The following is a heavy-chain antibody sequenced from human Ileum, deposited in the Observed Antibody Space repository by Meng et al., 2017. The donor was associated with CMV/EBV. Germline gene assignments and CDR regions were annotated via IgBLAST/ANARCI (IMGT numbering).Heavy chain of an antibody. D-gene: IGHD3-3*01. Sequence: SETLSLTCAVYGGSFGGYQWTWVRQPPGKALEWIGEINHAGGTSYDPSLKSRVSISLDTSKTQFSLNLRSVTAADTAVYYCARDSTPYYDFWSGYYTDFQHWGQGTLVTVSS. CDR3: ARDSTPYYDFWSGYYTDFQH. V-gene: IGHV4-34*01. CDR1: GGSFGGYQ. CDR2: INHAGGT. J-gene: IGHJ1*01.